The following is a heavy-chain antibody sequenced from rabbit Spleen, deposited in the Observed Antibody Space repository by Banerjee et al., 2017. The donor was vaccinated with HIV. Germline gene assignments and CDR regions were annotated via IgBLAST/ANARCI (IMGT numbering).Heavy chain of an antibody. J-gene: IGHJ4*01. Sequence: QEQLVESGGGLVQPEGSLTLTCTASGFSFSSNYYMCWVRQAPGKGLEWIACIYGGSGGSTAYASWAKGRFTISKTSSTTVTLQMTSLTAADTATYFCARETSSGWGIVSFYFSLWGPGTLVTVS. CDR2: IYGGSGGST. CDR3: ARETSSGWGIVSFYFSL. D-gene: IGHD4-1*01. V-gene: IGHV1S45*01. CDR1: GFSFSSNYY.